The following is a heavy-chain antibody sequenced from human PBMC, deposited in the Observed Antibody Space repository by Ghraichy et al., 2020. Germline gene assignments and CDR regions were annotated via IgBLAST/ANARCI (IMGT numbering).Heavy chain of an antibody. Sequence: SGPTLVKPTQTLTLTCTFSGFSLSTSGVGVGWIRQPPGKALEWLALIYWDDDKRYSPSLKSRLTITKDTSKNQVVLTMTNMDPVDTATYYCAHSPRYCSSTSCYRVPRRFNWFDPWGQGTLVTVSS. J-gene: IGHJ5*02. CDR3: AHSPRYCSSTSCYRVPRRFNWFDP. V-gene: IGHV2-5*02. D-gene: IGHD2-2*01. CDR1: GFSLSTSGVG. CDR2: IYWDDDK.